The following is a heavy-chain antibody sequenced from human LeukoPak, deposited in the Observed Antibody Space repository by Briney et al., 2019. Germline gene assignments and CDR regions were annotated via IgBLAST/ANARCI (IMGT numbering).Heavy chain of an antibody. D-gene: IGHD3-9*01. V-gene: IGHV4-30-2*01. J-gene: IGHJ4*02. CDR1: GGSISSGGYS. Sequence: SQTLSLTCAVSGGSISSGGYSWSWIRQPPGKGLEWIGYIYHSGSTYYNPSLKSRVTISVDRSKNRFSLKLSSVTAADTAVYYCARGSNYDILTGKGYFDYWGQGTLVTVSS. CDR3: ARGSNYDILTGKGYFDY. CDR2: IYHSGST.